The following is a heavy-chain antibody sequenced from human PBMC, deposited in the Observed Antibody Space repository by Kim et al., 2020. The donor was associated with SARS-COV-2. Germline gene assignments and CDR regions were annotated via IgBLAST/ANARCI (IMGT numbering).Heavy chain of an antibody. CDR2: ISYDGSNK. D-gene: IGHD3-9*01. Sequence: GGSLRLSCAASGFTFSSYAMHWVRQAPGKGLEWVAVISYDGSNKYYADSVKGRFTISRDNSKNTLYLQMNSLRAEDTAVYYCARDPTVRLAYFDYWGQGTLVTVSS. V-gene: IGHV3-30-3*01. CDR3: ARDPTVRLAYFDY. CDR1: GFTFSSYA. J-gene: IGHJ4*02.